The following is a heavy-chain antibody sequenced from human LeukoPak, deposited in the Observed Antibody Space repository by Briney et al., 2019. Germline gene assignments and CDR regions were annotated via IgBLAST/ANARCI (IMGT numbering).Heavy chain of an antibody. J-gene: IGHJ4*02. Sequence: SETLSLTCTVSGGSVSSGSYYWSWIRQPPGKGLEWIGEINHSGSTNYNPSLKSRVTISVDTSKNQFSLKLSSVTAADTAVYYCARVPSPDDGDDYWGQRTLVTVSS. CDR3: ARVPSPDDGDDY. CDR1: GGSVSSGSYY. D-gene: IGHD7-27*01. CDR2: INHSGST. V-gene: IGHV4-39*07.